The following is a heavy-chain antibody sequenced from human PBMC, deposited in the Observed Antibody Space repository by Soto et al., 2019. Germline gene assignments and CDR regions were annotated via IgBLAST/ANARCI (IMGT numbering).Heavy chain of an antibody. Sequence: QVQLVESGGGVVQPGRSLRLSCAASGFTFSSYAMHWVRQAPGKGLEWVPVISYDGSNKYYADSVKGRFTISRDNSKNSLYLQMNSLRAAATAVYYCARLRADYYDSSGPFAYWGQGTLVTVSS. CDR2: ISYDGSNK. CDR3: ARLRADYYDSSGPFAY. J-gene: IGHJ4*02. D-gene: IGHD3-22*01. V-gene: IGHV3-30-3*01. CDR1: GFTFSSYA.